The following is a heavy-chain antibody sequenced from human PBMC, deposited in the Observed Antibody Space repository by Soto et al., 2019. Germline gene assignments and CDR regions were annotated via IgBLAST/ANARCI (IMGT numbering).Heavy chain of an antibody. V-gene: IGHV3-23*01. J-gene: IGHJ4*02. D-gene: IGHD6-19*01. Sequence: PGGSLRLSCAASGFTFSSYAMSWVRQAPGKGLEWVSAISGSGGSTYYADSVKGRFTISRDNSKNTLYLQMNSLRAEDTAVYYCAKSSGEAVAGTGYYFDYWGQGTLVTVSS. CDR1: GFTFSSYA. CDR3: AKSSGEAVAGTGYYFDY. CDR2: ISGSGGST.